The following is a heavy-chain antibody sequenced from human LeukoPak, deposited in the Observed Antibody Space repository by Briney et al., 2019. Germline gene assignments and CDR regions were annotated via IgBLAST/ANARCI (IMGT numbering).Heavy chain of an antibody. CDR1: GYTFTGYY. CDR3: ARGTSRDYYDSSGHIDY. D-gene: IGHD3-22*01. CDR2: INPNSGGT. Sequence: GASVKVSCKASGYTFTGYYMHWVRQAPGQGLEWMGWINPNSGGTNYAQKFQGRVTMTRDTSISTAYMELSRLRSDDTAVYYCARGTSRDYYDSSGHIDYWGQGTLVTVSS. J-gene: IGHJ4*02. V-gene: IGHV1-2*02.